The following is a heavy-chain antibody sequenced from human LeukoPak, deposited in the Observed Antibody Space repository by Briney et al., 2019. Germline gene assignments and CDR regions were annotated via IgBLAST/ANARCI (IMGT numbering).Heavy chain of an antibody. Sequence: GGSLRLSCAISGFIFNTNGMNWVRQSPGKGLEWLATIAGGDESTYYADSVKGRFTISRDNSKNTLYLQMNSLRAEDTAVYYCARADCSSTSCYQDYWGQGTLVTVSS. J-gene: IGHJ4*02. V-gene: IGHV3-23*01. CDR2: IAGGDEST. D-gene: IGHD2-2*01. CDR1: GFIFNTNG. CDR3: ARADCSSTSCYQDY.